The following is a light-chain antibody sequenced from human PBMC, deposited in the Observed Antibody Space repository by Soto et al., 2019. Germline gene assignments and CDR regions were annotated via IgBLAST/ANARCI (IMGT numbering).Light chain of an antibody. V-gene: IGKV1-39*01. CDR3: QQSYSSPPT. J-gene: IGKJ1*01. CDR2: AAS. Sequence: DIQMTQSPSSLSASVEDRVIITCRASQSISNHLNWYQQKPGKAPKLLIFAASSLQSGVHSRLSGSRSGPDFTLTISSLQPEDFATYYCQQSYSSPPTFGQGTKVDIK. CDR1: QSISNH.